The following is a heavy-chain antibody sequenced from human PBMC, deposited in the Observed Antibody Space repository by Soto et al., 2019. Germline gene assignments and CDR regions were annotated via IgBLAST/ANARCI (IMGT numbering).Heavy chain of an antibody. D-gene: IGHD2-2*03. CDR2: MYHSGST. Sequence: QVQLQESGPGLVKPSQTLSLTCTVSGGSISSGGYYWSWIRQHPGKGLEWIGYMYHSGSTYYNPSLKXRXTXXVDTSKNEFSLKVSSVTAADTALYYCASGYGSIDHWGQGTLVTVSS. J-gene: IGHJ4*02. V-gene: IGHV4-31*03. CDR1: GGSISSGGYY. CDR3: ASGYGSIDH.